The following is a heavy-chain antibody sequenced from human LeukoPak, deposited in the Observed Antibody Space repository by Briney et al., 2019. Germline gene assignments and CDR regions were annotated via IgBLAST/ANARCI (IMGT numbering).Heavy chain of an antibody. J-gene: IGHJ4*02. D-gene: IGHD2-2*01. CDR3: ARENEVCSSTSCYSD. CDR1: GGTFSSYA. V-gene: IGHV1-69*13. Sequence: ASVKVSCKASGGTFSSYATSWVRQAPGQGLEWMGGIIPIFGTANYAQKFQGRVTITADESTSTAYMELSSLRSEDTAVYCCARENEVCSSTSCYSDWGQGTLVTVSS. CDR2: IIPIFGTA.